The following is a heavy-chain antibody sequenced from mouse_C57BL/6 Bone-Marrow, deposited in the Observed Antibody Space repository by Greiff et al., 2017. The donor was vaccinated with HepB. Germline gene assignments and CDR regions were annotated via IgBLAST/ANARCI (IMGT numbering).Heavy chain of an antibody. D-gene: IGHD1-1*01. CDR2: IYPGDGDT. Sequence: LVESGAELVKPGASVKISCKASGYAFSSYWMNWVKQRPGKGLEWIGQIYPGDGDTNYNGKFKGKATLTADKSSSTAYMQLSSLTSEDSAVYFCARPYYATVVSWYFDVWGTGTTVTVSS. J-gene: IGHJ1*03. CDR1: GYAFSSYW. V-gene: IGHV1-80*01. CDR3: ARPYYATVVSWYFDV.